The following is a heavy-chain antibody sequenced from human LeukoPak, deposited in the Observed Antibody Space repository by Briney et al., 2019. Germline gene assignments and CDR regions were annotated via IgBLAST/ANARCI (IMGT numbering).Heavy chain of an antibody. CDR3: ARDPRLEISGMVIDMLDY. CDR1: GFTFSSHS. Sequence: GGSLRLSCAASGFTFSSHSTNWVRQAPGKGLEWVSYISSSSTYIYYAASVKGRFAISRDNARNSLFLQMNSLRAEDSGIYYCARDPRLEISGMVIDMLDYWGQGTLVTVSS. CDR2: ISSSSTYI. J-gene: IGHJ4*02. V-gene: IGHV3-21*01. D-gene: IGHD3-3*01.